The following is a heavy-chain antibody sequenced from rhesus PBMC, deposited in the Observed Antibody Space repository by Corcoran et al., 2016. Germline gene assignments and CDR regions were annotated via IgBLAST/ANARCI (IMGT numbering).Heavy chain of an antibody. CDR1: GGSISSNY. V-gene: IGHV4-173*01. D-gene: IGHD5-42*01. CDR3: AKSGARGYSGYGDFDY. J-gene: IGHJ4*01. CDR2: ISGSGGST. Sequence: QLQLQESGPGLVKPSETLSLTCAVSGGSISSNYWSWIRQPPGKGLEWIGRISGSGGSTDYNPSLKSRDTISTDPSKNQFSLKLSSVTAADTAVYYCAKSGARGYSGYGDFDYWGQGVLVTGSS.